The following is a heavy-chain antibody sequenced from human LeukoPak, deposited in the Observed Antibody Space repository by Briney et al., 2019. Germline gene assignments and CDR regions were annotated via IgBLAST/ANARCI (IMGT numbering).Heavy chain of an antibody. Sequence: SETLPLTCTVSGGSISSYYWSWIRQPPGKGLEWIGYIYYSGSTNYNPSLKSRVTISVDTSKNQFSLKLSSVTAADTAVYYCARDSDTLDWFDPWGQGTLVTVSS. CDR3: ARDSDTLDWFDP. J-gene: IGHJ5*02. D-gene: IGHD3-10*01. V-gene: IGHV4-59*01. CDR1: GGSISSYY. CDR2: IYYSGST.